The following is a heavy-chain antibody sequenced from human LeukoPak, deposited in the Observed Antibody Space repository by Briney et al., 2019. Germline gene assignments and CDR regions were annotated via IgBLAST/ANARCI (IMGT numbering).Heavy chain of an antibody. CDR3: ARGGAYYYDSGGYPHY. CDR1: GYTFIGYY. CDR2: ISPNSGGT. D-gene: IGHD3-22*01. V-gene: IGHV1-2*02. J-gene: IGHJ4*02. Sequence: ASVKVFCKASGYTFIGYYLHWVRQAPGQGLEWMGWISPNSGGTNYAQMFQGRVTMTRDTSISAAYMELSNLRSDDTALYYCARGGAYYYDSGGYPHYWGQGTLVTVSS.